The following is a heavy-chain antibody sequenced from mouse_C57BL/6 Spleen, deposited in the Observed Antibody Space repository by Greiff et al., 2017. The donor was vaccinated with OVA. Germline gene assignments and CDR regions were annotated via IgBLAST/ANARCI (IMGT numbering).Heavy chain of an antibody. Sequence: VQLQQPGAELVMPGASVKLSCKASGYTFTSYWMHWVKQRPGQGLEWIGEIDPSDSYTNYNQKFKGKSTLTVDKSSSTAYMQLSSLTSEDSAVYYCARKGGATVVAEEDAMDYWGQGTSVTVSS. V-gene: IGHV1-69*01. CDR2: IDPSDSYT. CDR1: GYTFTSYW. CDR3: ARKGGATVVAEEDAMDY. J-gene: IGHJ4*01. D-gene: IGHD1-1*01.